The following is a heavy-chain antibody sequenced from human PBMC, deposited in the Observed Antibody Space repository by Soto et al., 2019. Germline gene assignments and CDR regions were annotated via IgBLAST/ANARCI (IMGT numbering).Heavy chain of an antibody. Sequence: QVQLVESGGGVVHPGTSLRLSCVTSGFTFSSFAMDWVRQAPGKGLEWVAAISFDGRDISYRESVKGRFTISRDKFKNTVYLQMNSLRPEDTAVYYCAKESLDYFDSGRLYAPAFAHWGQGTLVTVSS. D-gene: IGHD3-10*01. V-gene: IGHV3-30*18. J-gene: IGHJ4*02. CDR2: ISFDGRDI. CDR1: GFTFSSFA. CDR3: AKESLDYFDSGRLYAPAFAH.